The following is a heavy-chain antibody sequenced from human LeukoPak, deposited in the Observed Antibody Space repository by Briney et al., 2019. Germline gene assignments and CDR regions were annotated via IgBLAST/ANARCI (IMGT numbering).Heavy chain of an antibody. D-gene: IGHD3-22*01. CDR1: GFTFDDYA. CDR2: ISWNSGSI. CDR3: ARRGGHHYDSSGYYYRRPLDY. Sequence: PGGSLRLSCAASGFTFDDYAMHWVRQAPGKGLEWVSGISWNSGSIGYADSVKGRFTISRDNAKNSLYLQMNSLRAEDTAVYYCARRGGHHYDSSGYYYRRPLDYWGQGTLVTVSS. J-gene: IGHJ4*02. V-gene: IGHV3-9*01.